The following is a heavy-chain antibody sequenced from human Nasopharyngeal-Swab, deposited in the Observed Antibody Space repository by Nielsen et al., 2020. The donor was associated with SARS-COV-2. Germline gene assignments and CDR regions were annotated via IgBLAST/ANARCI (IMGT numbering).Heavy chain of an antibody. CDR2: IYYSGSTYSGST. CDR3: ARGRAVADS. J-gene: IGHJ4*02. V-gene: IGHV4-59*01. CDR1: GGSFSGYY. D-gene: IGHD6-19*01. Sequence: SETLSLTCAVSGGSFSGYYWTWIRQPPGKRLEWIGYIYYSGSTYSGSTNYNPSLKSRLTISIDTSKSQFSLKLSSVTAADTAVYYCARGRAVADSWGQGTLVTVSS.